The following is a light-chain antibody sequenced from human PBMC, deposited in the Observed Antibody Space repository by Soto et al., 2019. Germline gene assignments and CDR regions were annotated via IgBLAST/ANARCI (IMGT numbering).Light chain of an antibody. CDR1: QSASSTY. CDR2: GAS. V-gene: IGKV3-20*01. Sequence: EIVLTQSPATLSLSPGDRATLSCTASQSASSTYLGWYEQKPGRAPRLLIYGASSRATGMPDRFSGSGSGTDFSLTIIRLEPEDYAVDYCQQYGNSPWTFGQGTKVDIK. CDR3: QQYGNSPWT. J-gene: IGKJ1*01.